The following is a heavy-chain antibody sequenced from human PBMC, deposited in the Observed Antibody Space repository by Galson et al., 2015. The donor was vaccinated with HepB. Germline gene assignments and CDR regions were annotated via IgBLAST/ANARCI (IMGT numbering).Heavy chain of an antibody. CDR3: ARDGSAMGSDY. CDR2: IYYSGST. V-gene: IGHV4-61*01. J-gene: IGHJ4*02. Sequence: SETLSLTCTVSGGSVSSGSYYWSWIRQPPGKGLEWIGYIYYSGSTNYNPSLKSRVTISVDTSKNQFSLKLSSVTAADTAVYYCARDGSAMGSDYWGQGTLVTVSS. D-gene: IGHD3-10*01. CDR1: GGSVSSGSYY.